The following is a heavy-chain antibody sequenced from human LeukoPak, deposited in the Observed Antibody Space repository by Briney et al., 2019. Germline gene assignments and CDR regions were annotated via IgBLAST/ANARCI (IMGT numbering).Heavy chain of an antibody. V-gene: IGHV6-1*01. J-gene: IGHJ4*02. CDR3: TREIDQIAAADY. CDR2: TYYRSKWYN. D-gene: IGHD6-13*01. CDR1: GDSFYSNSAA. Sequence: SQTLSLTCAISGDSFYSNSAAWNWIRQSPSRGLEWLGSTYYRSKWYNDYAVSVKSRITINPDTSNNQFSLQLNSVTPEDTAVYYCTREIDQIAAADYWGQGTLVTVSS.